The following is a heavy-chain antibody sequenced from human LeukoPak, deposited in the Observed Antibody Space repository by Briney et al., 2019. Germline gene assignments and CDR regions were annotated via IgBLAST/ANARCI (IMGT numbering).Heavy chain of an antibody. V-gene: IGHV3-7*03. Sequence: GGSLRLSCAASGFSFSGYSMSWFRQAPGKGLEWVANMKEDGSEKHYVDSVKGRFTISRDNAKNSLFLQMNSLRDEDTAVYYCARDFSDSSSQTAFGFWGQGTLVTVSS. CDR2: MKEDGSEK. CDR3: ARDFSDSSSQTAFGF. D-gene: IGHD6-19*01. CDR1: GFSFSGYS. J-gene: IGHJ4*02.